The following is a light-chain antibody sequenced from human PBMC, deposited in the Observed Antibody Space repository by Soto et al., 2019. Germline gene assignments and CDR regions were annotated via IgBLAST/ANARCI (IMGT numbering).Light chain of an antibody. CDR1: SSDVGGYNY. Sequence: QSALTQPPSASGSPGQSVTISCTGTSSDVGGYNYVSWYQQHPGKAPKLMIYEVSKRPSGVPDLFSGSKSGNTASLTVSGLQAEDEADYYCSSYAGSNNFRYVFGTGTKVTVL. CDR3: SSYAGSNNFRYV. CDR2: EVS. V-gene: IGLV2-8*01. J-gene: IGLJ1*01.